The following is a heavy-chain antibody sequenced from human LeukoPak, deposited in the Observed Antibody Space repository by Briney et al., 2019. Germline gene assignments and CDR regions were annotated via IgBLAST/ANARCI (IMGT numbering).Heavy chain of an antibody. CDR3: ARGPDRGYSFGCDY. D-gene: IGHD5-18*01. CDR1: GFTFSEYD. CDR2: ISWNSGTI. J-gene: IGHJ4*02. V-gene: IGHV3-9*01. Sequence: GGSLRLSCAASGFTFSEYDMRWVRQAPGKGLEWVSGISWNSGTIYYPDSVRGRFTIPRDNAKNSLYLQMSSLRVEDTAFYYCARGPDRGYSFGCDYWGRGALVTVPS.